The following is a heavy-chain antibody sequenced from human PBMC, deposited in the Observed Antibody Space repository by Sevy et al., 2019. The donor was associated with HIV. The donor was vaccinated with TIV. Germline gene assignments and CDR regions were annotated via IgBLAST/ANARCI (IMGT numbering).Heavy chain of an antibody. CDR2: IYYSGST. V-gene: IGHV4-39*01. CDR3: ARSSGWLVDWFDP. Sequence: GSLRLSCTVSGGSISSSSYYWGWIRQPPGKGLEWIGRIYYSGSTYYNPSLKSRVTISVDTSKNQFSLKLSSVTAADTAVYYCARSSGWLVDWFDPWGQGTLVTVSS. J-gene: IGHJ5*02. D-gene: IGHD6-19*01. CDR1: GGSISSSSYY.